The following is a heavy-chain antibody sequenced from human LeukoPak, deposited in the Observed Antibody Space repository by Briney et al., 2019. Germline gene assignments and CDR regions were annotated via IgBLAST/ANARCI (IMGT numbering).Heavy chain of an antibody. J-gene: IGHJ4*02. CDR1: GFTFSSYW. D-gene: IGHD5-18*01. CDR2: INADGRTT. V-gene: IGHV3-74*01. CDR3: ARGGSSGYRIDQ. Sequence: GESLKISCAASGFTFSSYWMHWVRQAPGKGLVWVSRINADGRTTYYADSVKGRFTISRDNASNTLYLQLNNLRAEDTAMYYCARGGSSGYRIDQWGQGTLVTVSS.